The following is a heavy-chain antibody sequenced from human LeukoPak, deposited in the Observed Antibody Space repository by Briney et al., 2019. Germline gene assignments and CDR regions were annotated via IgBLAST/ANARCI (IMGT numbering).Heavy chain of an antibody. J-gene: IGHJ4*01. D-gene: IGHD5-24*01. CDR3: VRDNAYTFDY. CDR1: GFKFSSYW. V-gene: IGHV3-74*01. CDR2: INTNGDSA. Sequence: GGSLRLSCAVSGFKFSSYWMNWVRQVPGKGLMWVAHINTNGDSANYADSVKGRFTISRDNAKSMLSLQMNSLRAEDTAIYCCVRDNAYTFDYWGQGTLVTVSS.